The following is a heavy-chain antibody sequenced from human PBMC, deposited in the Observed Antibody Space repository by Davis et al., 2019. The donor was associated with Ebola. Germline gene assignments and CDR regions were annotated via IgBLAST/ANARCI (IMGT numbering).Heavy chain of an antibody. J-gene: IGHJ4*02. Sequence: GESLKISCAAPGFPFSNHAMRWVRQAPGKGLEWVSSIPGSGGSRYHADSVKGRFTISRDNSENTLHLQMNSLRADDTAVYYCAKSTMIVGDWDFDYWGQGTLVTVSS. CDR2: IPGSGGSR. CDR1: GFPFSNHA. D-gene: IGHD3-22*01. V-gene: IGHV3-23*01. CDR3: AKSTMIVGDWDFDY.